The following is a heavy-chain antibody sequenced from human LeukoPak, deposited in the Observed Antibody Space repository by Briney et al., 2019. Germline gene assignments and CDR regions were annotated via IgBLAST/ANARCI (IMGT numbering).Heavy chain of an antibody. Sequence: SETLSLTCSVSGGSISSYYWNWIRQSPGKGLEWIGFIYYSGNTNYNPSLKSRVTMSVDTSKNQFSLNLSSVTAADTGVFYCARENTWYPYWGQGILVTVSS. J-gene: IGHJ4*02. V-gene: IGHV4-59*01. D-gene: IGHD6-13*01. CDR2: IYYSGNT. CDR3: ARENTWYPY. CDR1: GGSISSYY.